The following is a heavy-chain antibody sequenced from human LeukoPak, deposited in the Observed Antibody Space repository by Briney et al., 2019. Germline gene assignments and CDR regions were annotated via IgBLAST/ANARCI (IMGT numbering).Heavy chain of an antibody. CDR1: GLSFPSYW. J-gene: IGHJ4*02. D-gene: IGHD2/OR15-2a*01. CDR2: IKYDGSEK. CDR3: ARRNLFDY. Sequence: GSLSLSCPAPGLSFPSYWMDWVRPAPGKGMEWVANIKYDGSEKNYVGPVKGRFTISRDNAKKSLYLEKDSLRAEDTAVYYCARRNLFDYWGQGALVIVCS. V-gene: IGHV3-7*01.